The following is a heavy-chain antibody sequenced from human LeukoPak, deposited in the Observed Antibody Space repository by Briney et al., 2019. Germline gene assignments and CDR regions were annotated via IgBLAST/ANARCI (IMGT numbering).Heavy chain of an antibody. CDR3: ARLPRITIFGVVIIRGAFDI. CDR2: ISHSGKT. CDR1: GGSISSSSYY. V-gene: IGHV4-39*07. D-gene: IGHD3-3*01. Sequence: SETLSLTCTVSGGSISSSSYYWSWIRQPPGKGLEWIGEISHSGKTNYNPSLKSRVTISVDTSKNQFSLKLSSVTAADTAVYYCARLPRITIFGVVIIRGAFDIWGQGTMVTVSS. J-gene: IGHJ3*02.